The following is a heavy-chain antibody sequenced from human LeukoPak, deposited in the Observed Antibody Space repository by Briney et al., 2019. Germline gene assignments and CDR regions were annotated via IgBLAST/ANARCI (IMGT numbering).Heavy chain of an antibody. V-gene: IGHV3-7*01. CDR3: AKDYSFSNFN. Sequence: EGSLRLSCAASGFVFSNHWMTWVRQAPGKGLEWVANINERGSETYYADYVKGRFTISRDNTKKSLFLQLNSLGVEDTATYYCAKDYSFSNFNWGQGTLVTVSS. CDR2: INERGSET. CDR1: GFVFSNHW. J-gene: IGHJ4*02. D-gene: IGHD2-15*01.